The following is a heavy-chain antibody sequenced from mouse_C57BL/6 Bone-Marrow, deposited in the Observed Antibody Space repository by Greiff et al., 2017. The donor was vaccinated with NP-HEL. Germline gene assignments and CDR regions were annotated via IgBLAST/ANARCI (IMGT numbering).Heavy chain of an antibody. V-gene: IGHV5-17*01. CDR1: GFTFSDYG. Sequence: DVHLVESGGGLVKPGGSLKLSCAASGFTFSDYGMHWVRQAPEKGLEWVAYISSGSSTIYYADTVKGRFTISRDNAKNTLFLQMTSLRSEDTAMYYCARMDDYDWDWYFDDWGTGTTVTVSS. CDR2: ISSGSSTI. CDR3: ARMDDYDWDWYFDD. D-gene: IGHD2-4*01. J-gene: IGHJ1*03.